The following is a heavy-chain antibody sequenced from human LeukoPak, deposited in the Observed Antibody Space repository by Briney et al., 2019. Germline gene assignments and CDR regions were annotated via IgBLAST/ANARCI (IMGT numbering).Heavy chain of an antibody. CDR1: GFTFSSYG. CDR3: AKGRALRFLEWLFDFDY. D-gene: IGHD3-3*01. Sequence: PGGSLRLSCAESGFTFSSYGMHWVRQAPGKGLEGVAFIWYDGSNKYYADSVKGRFTISRDNSKNTLYLQMNILRAEDTAVYYCAKGRALRFLEWLFDFDYWGQGTLVTVSS. V-gene: IGHV3-30*02. J-gene: IGHJ4*02. CDR2: IWYDGSNK.